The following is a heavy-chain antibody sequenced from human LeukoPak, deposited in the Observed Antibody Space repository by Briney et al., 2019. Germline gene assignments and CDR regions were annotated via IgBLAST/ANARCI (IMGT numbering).Heavy chain of an antibody. CDR2: FYHSGST. J-gene: IGHJ6*02. CDR1: GGSISSGGYS. D-gene: IGHD3-22*01. Sequence: SETLSLTCAVSGGSISSGGYSWSWIRQPPGKGLEWIGYFYHSGSTYYNPSLKSRVTISVDRSKNQFSLKLSSVTAADTAVYYCAGNYYDSSGYYYGDYYYGMDVWGQGTTVTVSS. CDR3: AGNYYDSSGYYYGDYYYGMDV. V-gene: IGHV4-30-2*01.